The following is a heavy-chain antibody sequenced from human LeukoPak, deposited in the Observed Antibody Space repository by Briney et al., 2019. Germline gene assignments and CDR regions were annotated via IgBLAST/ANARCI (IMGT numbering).Heavy chain of an antibody. J-gene: IGHJ3*02. V-gene: IGHV1-18*01. Sequence: GASVQVSCKASGYTFTNYVISWVRRAPGQGLECMGWISANNGNTHYAQKLQVRVTMTTDTSTNTAYMELRSLRPDDTAVYYCVRDYGDYGGAFDIWGQGTMVTVSS. CDR2: ISANNGNT. D-gene: IGHD4-17*01. CDR1: GYTFTNYV. CDR3: VRDYGDYGGAFDI.